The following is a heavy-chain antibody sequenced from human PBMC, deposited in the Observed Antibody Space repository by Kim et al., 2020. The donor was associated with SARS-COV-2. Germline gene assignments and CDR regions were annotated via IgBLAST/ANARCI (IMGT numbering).Heavy chain of an antibody. CDR2: INPSGGST. CDR3: ARGCHRDYYDSSGYYQDY. D-gene: IGHD3-22*01. Sequence: ASVKVSCKASGYTFTSYYMHWVRQAPGQGLEWMGIINPSGGSTSYAQKFQGRVTMTRDTSTSTVYMELSSLRSEDTAVYYCARGCHRDYYDSSGYYQDYWGQGTLVTVSS. J-gene: IGHJ4*02. CDR1: GYTFTSYY. V-gene: IGHV1-46*01.